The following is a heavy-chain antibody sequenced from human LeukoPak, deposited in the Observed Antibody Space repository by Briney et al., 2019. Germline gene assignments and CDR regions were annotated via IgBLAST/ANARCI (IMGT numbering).Heavy chain of an antibody. CDR1: GYTFTGYY. CDR2: INPNSGGT. Sequence: ASVKVSCKASGYTFTGYYVHWVRQAPGLGLEWMGRINPNSGGTNCAQKFQGRVTMTRDTSISTAYMELSRLRSDDTAVYYCARNSGGIVVVPTAAPDYWGQGTLVTVSS. CDR3: ARNSGGIVVVPTAAPDY. J-gene: IGHJ4*02. V-gene: IGHV1-2*06. D-gene: IGHD2-2*01.